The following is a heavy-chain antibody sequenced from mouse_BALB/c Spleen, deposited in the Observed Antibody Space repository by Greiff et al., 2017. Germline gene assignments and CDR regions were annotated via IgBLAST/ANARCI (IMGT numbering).Heavy chain of an antibody. CDR3: AKDYDGYYFDY. Sequence: EVKVEESGGGLVKPGGSLKLSCAASGFTFSSYAMSWVRQTPEKRLEWVASISSGGSTYYPDSVKGRFTISRDNARNILYLQMSSLRSEDTAMYYCAKDYDGYYFDYWGQGTTLTVSS. V-gene: IGHV5-6-5*01. J-gene: IGHJ2*01. CDR1: GFTFSSYA. CDR2: ISSGGST. D-gene: IGHD2-4*01.